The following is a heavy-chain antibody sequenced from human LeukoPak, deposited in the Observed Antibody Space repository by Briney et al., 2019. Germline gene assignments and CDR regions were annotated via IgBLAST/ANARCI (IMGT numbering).Heavy chain of an antibody. CDR2: VNHSGST. D-gene: IGHD2/OR15-2a*01. Sequence: PSETLSLTCAVSGYSISSGYYWGWIWQPPGKGLEGIGSVNHSGSTYYNPSLKSRVTISVDTSKNQFSLKLSSVTAADTAVYYCARGIGGYFDYWGQGTLVTDSS. V-gene: IGHV4-38-2*01. J-gene: IGHJ4*02. CDR1: GYSISSGYY. CDR3: ARGIGGYFDY.